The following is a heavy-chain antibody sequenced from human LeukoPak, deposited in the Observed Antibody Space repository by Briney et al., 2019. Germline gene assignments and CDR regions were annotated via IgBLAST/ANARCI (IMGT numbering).Heavy chain of an antibody. CDR3: AKGRLTVAGGSGPFDY. D-gene: IGHD6-19*01. Sequence: GGSLRLSCAASGFTSSSYGMHWVRQAPGKGLEWVAIIWYDGNNKYYADSVKGRFTISRDNSKNTLYLQMNSLRAEDTAVYYCAKGRLTVAGGSGPFDYWGQGTLVTVSS. CDR2: IWYDGNNK. V-gene: IGHV3-33*06. J-gene: IGHJ4*02. CDR1: GFTSSSYG.